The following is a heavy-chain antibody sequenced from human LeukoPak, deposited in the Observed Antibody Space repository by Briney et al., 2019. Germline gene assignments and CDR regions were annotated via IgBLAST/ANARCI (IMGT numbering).Heavy chain of an antibody. CDR1: GGSFSGYY. V-gene: IGHV4-34*01. Sequence: SETLSLTCAVYGGSFSGYYWSWIRQPPGKGLEWIGEINHSGSTNYNPSLKSRVTISVDTSKNQFSLKLSSVTAADTAVYYCARVFDFWSGYYSPSFGFDPWGQGTLVTVSS. D-gene: IGHD3-3*01. CDR3: ARVFDFWSGYYSPSFGFDP. J-gene: IGHJ5*02. CDR2: INHSGST.